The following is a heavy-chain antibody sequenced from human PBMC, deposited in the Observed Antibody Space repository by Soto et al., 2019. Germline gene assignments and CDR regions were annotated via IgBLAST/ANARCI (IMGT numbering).Heavy chain of an antibody. D-gene: IGHD3-9*01. V-gene: IGHV3-30-3*01. CDR3: ARERDPYYDTLTGFDY. Sequence: PGGSLRLSCAASGFTFSSYAMHWVRQAPGKGLEWVAVISYDGSNKYYADSVKGRFTISRDNSKNTLYLQMNSLRAEDTAVYYCARERDPYYDTLTGFDYWGQGTLVTVSS. J-gene: IGHJ4*02. CDR2: ISYDGSNK. CDR1: GFTFSSYA.